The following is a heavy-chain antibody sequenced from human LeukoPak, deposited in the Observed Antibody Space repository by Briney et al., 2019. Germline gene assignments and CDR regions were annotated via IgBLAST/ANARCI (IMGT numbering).Heavy chain of an antibody. V-gene: IGHV1-2*02. J-gene: IGHJ6*03. Sequence: ASVKVSCKASGYTFTGYYMHWVRQAPGQGLEWMGWINPNSGGTNYAQKFQGRVTMTRDTSISTAYMELSRLRSDDTAVYYCARVPAAMRGYYYYYYMDVWGKGTTVTVSS. D-gene: IGHD2-2*01. CDR3: ARVPAAMRGYYYYYYMDV. CDR2: INPNSGGT. CDR1: GYTFTGYY.